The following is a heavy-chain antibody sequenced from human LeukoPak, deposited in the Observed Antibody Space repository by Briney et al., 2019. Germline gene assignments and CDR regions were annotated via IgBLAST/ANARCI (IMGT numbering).Heavy chain of an antibody. CDR3: AREVVATRWDPGFDY. Sequence: TSETLSLTCTVSGGFISSYYWSWIRQPAGKGLEWIGRIYTSGSTNYNPSLKSRVTMSVDTSKNQFSLKLSSVTAADTAVYYCAREVVATRWDPGFDYWGQGTLVTVSS. CDR1: GGFISSYY. D-gene: IGHD5-12*01. J-gene: IGHJ4*02. CDR2: IYTSGST. V-gene: IGHV4-4*07.